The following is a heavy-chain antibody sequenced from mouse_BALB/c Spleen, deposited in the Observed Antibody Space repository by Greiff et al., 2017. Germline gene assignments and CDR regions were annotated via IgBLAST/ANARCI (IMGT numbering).Heavy chain of an antibody. CDR3: ARLGPLYAMDY. J-gene: IGHJ4*01. D-gene: IGHD6-1*01. CDR1: GYTFTSYT. CDR2: INPSSGYT. V-gene: IGHV1-4*02. Sequence: VQLQQSAAELARPGASVKMSCKASGYTFTSYTMHWVKQRPGQGLEWIGYINPSSGYTEYNQKFKDKTTLTADKSSSTAYMQLSSLTSEDSAVYFCARLGPLYAMDYWGQGTSVTVSS.